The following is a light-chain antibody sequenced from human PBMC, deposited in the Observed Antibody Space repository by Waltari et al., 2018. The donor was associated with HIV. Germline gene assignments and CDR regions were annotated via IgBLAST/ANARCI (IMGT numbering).Light chain of an antibody. CDR1: SSTIGADYD. CDR3: QSYDISLSASVV. J-gene: IGLJ2*01. V-gene: IGLV1-40*01. CDR2: GNK. Sequence: QSMLTQPPSVSGAPGQRVTNSCTGSSSTIGADYDVHWYQQIPGPAPKLLISGNKHRPSGVPDRFSASKSGTSASLTISGLQAEDDADYFCQSYDISLSASVVFGGGTRLTVL.